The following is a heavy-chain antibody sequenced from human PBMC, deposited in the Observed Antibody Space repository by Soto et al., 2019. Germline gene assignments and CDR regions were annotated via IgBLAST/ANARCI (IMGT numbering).Heavy chain of an antibody. CDR2: INHSGST. Sequence: ETLSLTCAVYGGSFSGYYWSWIRQPPGKGLEWIGEINHSGSTNYNPSLKSRVTISVDTSKNQFSLKLSSVTAADTAVYYCARGPSRYCSSTSCYKADPWGQGTLVTVSS. CDR3: ARGPSRYCSSTSCYKADP. J-gene: IGHJ5*02. CDR1: GGSFSGYY. D-gene: IGHD2-2*02. V-gene: IGHV4-34*01.